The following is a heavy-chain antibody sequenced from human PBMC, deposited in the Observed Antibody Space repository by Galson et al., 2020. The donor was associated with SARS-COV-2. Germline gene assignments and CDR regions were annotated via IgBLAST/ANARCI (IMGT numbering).Heavy chain of an antibody. D-gene: IGHD2-15*01. CDR3: ARAMCSGGSCYSFDALDI. CDR2: IYSGGTT. CDR1: GFTVSSNY. V-gene: IGHV3-53*01. Sequence: GGSLRLSCAASGFTVSSNYMSWLRQAPGKGLEWVSVIYSGGTTYYADSVKGRFTISRDNSKNTLYLQMNSLRAEDTAVYYCARAMCSGGSCYSFDALDIWGQGTMVTVSS. J-gene: IGHJ3*02.